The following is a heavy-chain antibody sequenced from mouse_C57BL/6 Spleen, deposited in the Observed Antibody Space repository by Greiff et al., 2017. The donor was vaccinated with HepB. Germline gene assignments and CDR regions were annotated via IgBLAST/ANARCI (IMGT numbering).Heavy chain of an antibody. D-gene: IGHD2-3*01. CDR3: ARGGYYFFDY. J-gene: IGHJ2*01. CDR1: GYTFTDYN. CDR2: INPNNGGT. Sequence: VQLQQSGPELVKPGASVKMSCKASGYTFTDYNMHWVKQSHGKSLEWIGYINPNNGGTSYNKKFKGKATLTVNKSSSTAYMELRSLTSEESAVYYCARGGYYFFDYWGQGTTLTVSS. V-gene: IGHV1-22*01.